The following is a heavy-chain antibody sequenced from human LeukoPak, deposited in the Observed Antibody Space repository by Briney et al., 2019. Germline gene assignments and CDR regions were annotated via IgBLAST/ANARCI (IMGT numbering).Heavy chain of an antibody. CDR3: ARVWESVRLKVYYMDA. D-gene: IGHD3-10*02. V-gene: IGHV1-2*02. Sequence: ASVTVSCKASGYTFTGYYIHWLRQAPGQGLEWMGWVNPHSGGTNYAQKVHGRVTMTRDNTITTAYMELTKLTSDDTAVYYGARVWESVRLKVYYMDAWGKGTRVAVSS. J-gene: IGHJ6*03. CDR1: GYTFTGYY. CDR2: VNPHSGGT.